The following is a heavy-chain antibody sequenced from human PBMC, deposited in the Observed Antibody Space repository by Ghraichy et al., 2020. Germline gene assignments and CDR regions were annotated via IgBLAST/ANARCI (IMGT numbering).Heavy chain of an antibody. CDR3: ARDGGWSAFDY. CDR1: SFTFRESW. J-gene: IGHJ4*02. CDR2: MNPDGSEI. Sequence: GGSLRLSCAASSFTFRESWLAWVRQAPGKGLEWVASMNPDGSEIYPADSVRGRFTISRDNARNYLYLQMNSLRAEDTAMYYCARDGGWSAFDYWGQGTLVTVSP. V-gene: IGHV3-7*03. D-gene: IGHD1-26*01.